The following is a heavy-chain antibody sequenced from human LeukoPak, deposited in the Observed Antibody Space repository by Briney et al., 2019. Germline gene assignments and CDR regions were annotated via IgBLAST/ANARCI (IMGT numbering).Heavy chain of an antibody. Sequence: GGSLRLSCAASGFTFSSYAMHWVRQAPGKGLEWVAVISYDGSNKYYADSVKGRFTISRDNSKNTLYLQMNSLRAEDTAVYYCARDLSRYCSGGSCYSGHYWDQGTLVTVSS. J-gene: IGHJ4*02. D-gene: IGHD2-15*01. CDR2: ISYDGSNK. CDR1: GFTFSSYA. CDR3: ARDLSRYCSGGSCYSGHY. V-gene: IGHV3-30*04.